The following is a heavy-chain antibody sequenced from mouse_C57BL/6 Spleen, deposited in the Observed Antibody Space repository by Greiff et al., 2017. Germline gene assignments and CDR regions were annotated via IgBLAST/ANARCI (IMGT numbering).Heavy chain of an antibody. V-gene: IGHV1-81*01. CDR3: ARSSITAGVAKGYFDV. CDR2: IYPRSGNT. CDR1: GYTFTSYG. J-gene: IGHJ1*03. Sequence: QVQLQQSGAELARPGASVKLSCKASGYTFTSYGISWVKQRTGQGLEWIGEIYPRSGNTYYNEKFKGKATLTADKSSSTAYMELRSRTSEDSAVYVCARSSITAGVAKGYFDVWGTGTTVTVSS. D-gene: IGHD1-1*01.